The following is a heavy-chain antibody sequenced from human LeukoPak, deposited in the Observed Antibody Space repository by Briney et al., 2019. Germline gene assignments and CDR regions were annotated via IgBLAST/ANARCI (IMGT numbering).Heavy chain of an antibody. CDR1: GYSFTSYW. Sequence: GESLKISCQASGYSFTSYWIGWVRPVPGKGLEWMGIIYPGDSETTYSPPFQGHITISADRSINTAYLQWTNLKASDTAMYYCARITEAYYDFWSGAPRKHYMDVWGKGTTVTVSS. V-gene: IGHV5-51*01. D-gene: IGHD3-3*01. J-gene: IGHJ6*03. CDR3: ARITEAYYDFWSGAPRKHYMDV. CDR2: IYPGDSET.